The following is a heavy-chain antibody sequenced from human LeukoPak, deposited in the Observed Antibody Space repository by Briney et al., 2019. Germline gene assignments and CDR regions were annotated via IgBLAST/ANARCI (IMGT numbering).Heavy chain of an antibody. CDR2: ISGSGGST. V-gene: IGHV3-23*01. CDR3: AKDQAVAGRLRYFDY. J-gene: IGHJ4*02. Sequence: GGSLRLSCAASGFTFRKYAMNWVRQAPGKGLEWVSGISGSGGSTYYADSVKGRFTMSRDNSKNTLYLQMDSLRAEDTAVYYCAKDQAVAGRLRYFDYWGQGTLVSVSS. D-gene: IGHD6-19*01. CDR1: GFTFRKYA.